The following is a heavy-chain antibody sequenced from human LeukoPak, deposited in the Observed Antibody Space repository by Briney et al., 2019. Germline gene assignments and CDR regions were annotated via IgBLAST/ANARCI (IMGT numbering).Heavy chain of an antibody. Sequence: GGSLRLSCAASGFSISGYWMHWVRHAAGEGLVWVSRMNSGGTTINYADSVRGRFTISRDNVDNTLHLQMNSLRVEDTAVYYCIREVQVRASASLGLWGQGTLVTVSS. V-gene: IGHV3-74*01. CDR3: IREVQVRASASLGL. CDR1: GFSISGYW. CDR2: MNSGGTTI. J-gene: IGHJ4*01. D-gene: IGHD3-16*01.